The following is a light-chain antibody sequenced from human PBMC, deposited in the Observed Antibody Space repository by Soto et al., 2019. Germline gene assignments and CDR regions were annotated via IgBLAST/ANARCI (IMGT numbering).Light chain of an antibody. CDR2: AAS. V-gene: IGKV1-39*01. CDR3: QQSYSNPIT. J-gene: IGKJ5*01. CDR1: QTISSW. Sequence: DIQMTQSPSTLSGSVGDRVTITCRASQTISSWLAWYQQKPGKAPKLLIYAASTLQSGVPSRFSGSGSGTDFTLTISSLQPEDFATYYCQQSYSNPITFGQGTRLEIK.